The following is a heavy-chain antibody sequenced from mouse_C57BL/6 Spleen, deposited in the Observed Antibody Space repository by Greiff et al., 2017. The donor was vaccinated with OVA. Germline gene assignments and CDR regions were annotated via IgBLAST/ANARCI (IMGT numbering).Heavy chain of an antibody. CDR2: LDPSDSYT. CDR3: ARGDWDLFAY. J-gene: IGHJ3*01. Sequence: QVQLQQPGAELVKPGASVKLSCKASGYTFTSYWMQWVKQRPGQGLEWIGELDPSDSYTYYNQKFKGKATLTVDTSSSTAYMQLSSLTSEDSAVYYCARGDWDLFAYWGQGTLVTVSA. CDR1: GYTFTSYW. V-gene: IGHV1-50*01. D-gene: IGHD4-1*01.